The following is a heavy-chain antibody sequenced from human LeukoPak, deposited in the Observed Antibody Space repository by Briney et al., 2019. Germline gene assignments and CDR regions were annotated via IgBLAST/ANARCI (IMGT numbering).Heavy chain of an antibody. V-gene: IGHV3-48*04. CDR3: ARDSGEGGTFDY. CDR2: INIVNNAI. Sequence: GGSLRLSCAASGFTFSSYSMNWVRQAPGKGLEWVSHINIVNNAIYYSDSVKGRFTISRDNAKNSLYLQKNSLRAGDTAVYYCARDSGEGGTFDYWGQGTLVSVSS. CDR1: GFTFSSYS. J-gene: IGHJ4*02. D-gene: IGHD1-26*01.